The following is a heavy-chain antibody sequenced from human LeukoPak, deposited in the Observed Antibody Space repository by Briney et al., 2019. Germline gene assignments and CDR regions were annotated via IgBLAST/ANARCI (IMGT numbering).Heavy chain of an antibody. Sequence: SETLSLTCTVSGGSISSYYWSWIRQPPGKGLEWIGYIYYSGSTNYNPSLKSRVTISVHTSKNQSSLKLSSVPAADTAVYYCVGYSSGWYYFDYWGQGTLVTVSS. D-gene: IGHD6-19*01. J-gene: IGHJ4*02. CDR1: GGSISSYY. CDR3: VGYSSGWYYFDY. CDR2: IYYSGST. V-gene: IGHV4-59*01.